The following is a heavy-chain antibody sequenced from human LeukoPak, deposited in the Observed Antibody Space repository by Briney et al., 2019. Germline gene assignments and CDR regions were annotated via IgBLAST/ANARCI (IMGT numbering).Heavy chain of an antibody. Sequence: GGSLRLSCTASGFTFSSYGMHWVRQAPGKGLEWVAVIWYDGSNKYYADSVKGRFTISRDNSKNTLYLQMNSLRAEDTAVYYCARDTSSGSFDYWGQGTLVTVSS. D-gene: IGHD6-19*01. J-gene: IGHJ4*02. V-gene: IGHV3-33*01. CDR1: GFTFSSYG. CDR3: ARDTSSGSFDY. CDR2: IWYDGSNK.